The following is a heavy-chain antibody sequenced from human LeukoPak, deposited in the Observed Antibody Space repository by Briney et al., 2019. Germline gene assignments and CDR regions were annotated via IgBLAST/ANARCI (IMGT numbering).Heavy chain of an antibody. D-gene: IGHD6-19*01. CDR1: GFTFSSYS. J-gene: IGHJ5*02. CDR2: ISSSSSYI. Sequence: GGFLRLSCAASGFTFSSYSMNWVRQAPGKGLEWVSSISSSSSYIYYADSVKGRFTISKDNAKNSLYLQMNSLRAEDTAVYYCANLWYEQWLRWFDPWGQGTLVTVSS. V-gene: IGHV3-21*01. CDR3: ANLWYEQWLRWFDP.